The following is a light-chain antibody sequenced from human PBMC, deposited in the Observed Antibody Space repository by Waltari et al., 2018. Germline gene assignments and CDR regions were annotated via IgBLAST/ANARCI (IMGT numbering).Light chain of an antibody. Sequence: QSVLTQPPSVSGTPGQRVTISCSGSSSNIGRNTVNWYQQLPGTAPKLLIYNSSQRPSGVPDRFSGSKSGTSAPLAISWLQSEDEGDYHCAAWDDSLNAYVFGTGTKVTVL. CDR2: NSS. V-gene: IGLV1-44*01. CDR1: SSNIGRNT. CDR3: AAWDDSLNAYV. J-gene: IGLJ1*01.